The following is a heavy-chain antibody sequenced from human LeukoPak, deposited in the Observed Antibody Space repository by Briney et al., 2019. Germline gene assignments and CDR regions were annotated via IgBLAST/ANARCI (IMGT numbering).Heavy chain of an antibody. Sequence: GGSLRLSCAASGFSLSSYAMSWVRQAPWKGLEWVSGISGSGGSTYYADSVKGRFTISRDNSKNTLYLQMNSLRAEDTAVYYCAKGRAGYYFDYWGQGTLVTVSS. CDR3: AKGRAGYYFDY. V-gene: IGHV3-23*01. D-gene: IGHD5-24*01. CDR2: ISGSGGST. J-gene: IGHJ4*02. CDR1: GFSLSSYA.